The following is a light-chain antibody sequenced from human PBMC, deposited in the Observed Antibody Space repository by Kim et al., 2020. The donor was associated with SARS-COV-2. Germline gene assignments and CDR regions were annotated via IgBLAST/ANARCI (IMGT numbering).Light chain of an antibody. CDR1: SLRSYY. CDR2: GKN. V-gene: IGLV3-19*01. CDR3: HSRDSSGNHVV. J-gene: IGLJ2*01. Sequence: SSELTQDPAVSVALGQTVRITCQGDSLRSYYASWYQQKPGQAPVLVIYGKNNRPSGIPDRFSGSSSGNTASLTITGAQAEDDADYYCHSRDSSGNHVVFG.